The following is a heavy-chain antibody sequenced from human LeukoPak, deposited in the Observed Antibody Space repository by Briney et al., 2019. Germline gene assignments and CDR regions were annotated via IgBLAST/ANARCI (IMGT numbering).Heavy chain of an antibody. J-gene: IGHJ4*02. Sequence: ASVEVSCKASGYTFTGYYMHWVRQAPGQGLEWMGWINPNSGGTNYAQKFQGRVTMTRDTSISTAYMELSRLRSDDTAVYYCARVLPPLDPAAWGASFDYWGQGTLVTVSS. D-gene: IGHD2-2*01. V-gene: IGHV1-2*02. CDR1: GYTFTGYY. CDR3: ARVLPPLDPAAWGASFDY. CDR2: INPNSGGT.